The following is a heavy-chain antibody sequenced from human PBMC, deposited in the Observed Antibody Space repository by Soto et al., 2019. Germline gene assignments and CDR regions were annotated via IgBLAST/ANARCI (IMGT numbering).Heavy chain of an antibody. V-gene: IGHV3-33*01. Sequence: QVQLVESGGGVVQPGRSLRLSCAASGFTFSSYGMHWVRQAPGKGLEWVAVIWYDGSNKYYADSVKGRFTISRDNSKNTLYLQMNSLRAEDTAVYYCARGTYYYDRSIGGAFDIWGQGTMVTVSS. CDR1: GFTFSSYG. D-gene: IGHD3-22*01. CDR2: IWYDGSNK. CDR3: ARGTYYYDRSIGGAFDI. J-gene: IGHJ3*02.